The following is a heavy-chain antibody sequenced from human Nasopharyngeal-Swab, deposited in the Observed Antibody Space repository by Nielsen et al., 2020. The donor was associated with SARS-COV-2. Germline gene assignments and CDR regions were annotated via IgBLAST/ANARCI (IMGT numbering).Heavy chain of an antibody. J-gene: IGHJ5*02. D-gene: IGHD1-26*01. CDR1: GYSFTSYL. V-gene: IGHV5-10-1*01. CDR2: IDPSDSST. Sequence: ENLKISCKGSGYSFTSYLISWVRQMPGKGLEWMGRIDPSDSSTNYSPSFQGHVTISADKSIGTPYLQWSSLKASKTAMYYCARHPYSGSYGWFDPWGQGTLVTVSS. CDR3: ARHPYSGSYGWFDP.